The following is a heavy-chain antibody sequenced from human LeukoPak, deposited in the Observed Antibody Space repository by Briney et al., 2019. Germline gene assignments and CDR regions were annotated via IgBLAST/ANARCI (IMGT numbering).Heavy chain of an antibody. CDR3: ATLGVAGLWYFDL. D-gene: IGHD6-19*01. CDR2: INPSGGST. Sequence: ASVKVSCKASGGTFGSDAISWVRQAPGQGLEWMGIINPSGGSTSYAQKFQGRVTMTRDTSTSTVYMELSSLRSEDTAVYYCATLGVAGLWYFDLWGRGTLVTVSS. CDR1: GGTFGSDA. V-gene: IGHV1-46*01. J-gene: IGHJ2*01.